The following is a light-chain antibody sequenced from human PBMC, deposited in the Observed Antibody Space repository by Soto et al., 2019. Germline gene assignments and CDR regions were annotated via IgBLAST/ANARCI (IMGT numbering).Light chain of an antibody. J-gene: IGKJ5*01. V-gene: IGKV3-11*01. CDR1: QSVYSSS. CDR2: GAS. Sequence: EVVLTQSPATLSLSPGEGATLSCRASQSVYSSSLAWYQQKPGQAPRLLIYGASTRASGIPARFSGSGSGTDFTLTISSLEPEDFAVYYCQQRSNLVSFGPGTRLEIK. CDR3: QQRSNLVS.